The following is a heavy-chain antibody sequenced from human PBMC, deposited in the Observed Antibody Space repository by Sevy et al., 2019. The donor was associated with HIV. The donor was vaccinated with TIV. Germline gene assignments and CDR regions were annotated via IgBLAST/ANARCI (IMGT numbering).Heavy chain of an antibody. J-gene: IGHJ4*02. V-gene: IGHV4-39*01. Sequence: PSETLSLTCTVSGGSISSSDYDWGWIRQPPGKGLEWLGSIYFSGNSNYNPSLKSRVTISVDTSKNHFSLRLTSVTVADTAVYYCARHGGIVDRGFDFWGQGTLVTVSS. CDR2: IYFSGNS. CDR1: GGSISSSDYD. CDR3: ARHGGIVDRGFDF. D-gene: IGHD2-21*01.